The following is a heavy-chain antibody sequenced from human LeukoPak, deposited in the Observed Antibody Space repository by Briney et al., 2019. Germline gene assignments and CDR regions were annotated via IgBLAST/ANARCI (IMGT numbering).Heavy chain of an antibody. CDR3: ARRKSSGWYGYYYYMDV. CDR1: GFTFSRCW. J-gene: IGHJ6*03. D-gene: IGHD6-19*01. Sequence: GGSLRLSCAASGFTFSRCWMSWVRQAPGKGLEWVANIHQDGSDKYYVDSVKGRFTISRDNAKNSLYLQMNSLRAEDTAVYYCARRKSSGWYGYYYYMDVWGKGTTVTISS. V-gene: IGHV3-7*01. CDR2: IHQDGSDK.